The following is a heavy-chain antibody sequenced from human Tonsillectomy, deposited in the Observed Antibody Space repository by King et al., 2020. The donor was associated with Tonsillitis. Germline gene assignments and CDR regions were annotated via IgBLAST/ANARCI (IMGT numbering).Heavy chain of an antibody. CDR2: ISWNSGGT. CDR3: AKDSRALYDFWTGSFDY. CDR1: GFTFDDYA. V-gene: IGHV3-9*01. Sequence: VQLVESGGGLVQPGRSLRLSCAASGFTFDDYAMHWVRQAPGKGLEWVSGISWNSGGTGYADSVKGRFTISRDNAKNSLYLQMNSLRAEDTALYHCAKDSRALYDFWTGSFDYWGQGTLVTVPT. D-gene: IGHD3-3*01. J-gene: IGHJ4*02.